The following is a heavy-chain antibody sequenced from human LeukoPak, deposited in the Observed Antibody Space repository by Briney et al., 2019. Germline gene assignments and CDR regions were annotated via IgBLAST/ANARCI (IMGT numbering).Heavy chain of an antibody. D-gene: IGHD6-19*01. CDR1: GFTFTSYA. Sequence: QSGGSPRLSCAAAGFTFTSYAMSWVRQAPGEGLEWVSGISGSGGYTNYADSVKGRFTISRDNSKNTLYLQMNSLRAEDTAVYYCAKDDSGYSSAWYYFDYWGQGTLVTVSS. CDR3: AKDDSGYSSAWYYFDY. J-gene: IGHJ4*02. CDR2: ISGSGGYT. V-gene: IGHV3-23*01.